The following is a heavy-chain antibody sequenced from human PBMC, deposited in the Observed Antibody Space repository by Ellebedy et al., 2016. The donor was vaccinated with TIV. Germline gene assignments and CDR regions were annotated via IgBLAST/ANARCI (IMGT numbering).Heavy chain of an antibody. Sequence: GESLKISXATSGFTFSRNAMTWVRQAPGKGLEWVSSITSSGDRTNYADSAKGRFTISRDNFKSTLLLQMNTLTAEDTAVYYCATVSGKYYFDSWGQGTLVTVSS. J-gene: IGHJ4*02. D-gene: IGHD2-8*01. V-gene: IGHV3-23*01. CDR1: GFTFSRNA. CDR3: ATVSGKYYFDS. CDR2: ITSSGDRT.